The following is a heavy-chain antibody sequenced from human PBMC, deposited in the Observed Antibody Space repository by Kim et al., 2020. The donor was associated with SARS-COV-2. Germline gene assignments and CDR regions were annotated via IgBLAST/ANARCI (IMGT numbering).Heavy chain of an antibody. CDR2: IYTSGST. J-gene: IGHJ6*02. Sequence: SETLSLTCTVSGGSISSYYWSWIRQPAGKGLEWIGRIYTSGSTNYNPSLKSRVTMSVDTSKNQFSLKLSSVTAADTAVYYCASVNWNYKGYGMDVWGQGTTVTVSS. CDR3: ASVNWNYKGYGMDV. V-gene: IGHV4-4*07. D-gene: IGHD1-7*01. CDR1: GGSISSYY.